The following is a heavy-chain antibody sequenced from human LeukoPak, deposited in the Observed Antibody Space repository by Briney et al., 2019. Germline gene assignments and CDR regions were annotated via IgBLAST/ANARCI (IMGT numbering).Heavy chain of an antibody. CDR2: ISAYNGNT. CDR1: GYTFTSYG. V-gene: IGHV1-18*01. Sequence: ASVKVSCKASGYTFTSYGISWVRQAPGQGLEWMGWISAYNGNTNYAQKLQGGVTMTTDTSTSTAYMGLRSLRSDDTAVYYCARSSSSTSPVHYYGMDVWGQGTTVTVSS. CDR3: ARSSSSTSPVHYYGMDV. J-gene: IGHJ6*02. D-gene: IGHD2-2*01.